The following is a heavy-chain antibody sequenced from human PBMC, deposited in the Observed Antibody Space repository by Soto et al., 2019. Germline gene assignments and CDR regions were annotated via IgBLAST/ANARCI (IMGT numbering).Heavy chain of an antibody. CDR2: ISYDGSNE. J-gene: IGHJ6*02. CDR3: AKALPSYNSSRTSYYYGVDV. CDR1: GFTFSSCA. Sequence: QVQLVESGGDVVQPGRSLRLSCAASGFTFSSCAMHWVRQAPGKGLEWVAVISYDGSNEYYADSVKGRFTISRDNSKSTLYLQMNSLCSEDTAVYNCAKALPSYNSSRTSYYYGVDVWGQGAKVIVS. D-gene: IGHD1-1*01. V-gene: IGHV3-30*18.